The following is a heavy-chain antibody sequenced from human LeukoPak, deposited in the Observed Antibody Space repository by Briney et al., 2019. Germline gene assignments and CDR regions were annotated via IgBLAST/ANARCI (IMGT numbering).Heavy chain of an antibody. CDR1: GYTFTGYY. J-gene: IGHJ3*02. CDR2: IIPIFGTA. V-gene: IGHV1-69*13. CDR3: ARALYSGSYLSAFDI. D-gene: IGHD1-26*01. Sequence: ASVKVSCKASGYTFTGYYMHWVRQAPGQGLEWMGGIIPIFGTANYAQKFQGRVTITADESTSTAYMELSSLRSEDTAVYYCARALYSGSYLSAFDIWGQGTMVTVSS.